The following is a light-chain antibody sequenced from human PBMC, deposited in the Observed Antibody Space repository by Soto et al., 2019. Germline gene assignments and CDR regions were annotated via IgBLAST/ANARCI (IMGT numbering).Light chain of an antibody. CDR1: QSISSY. CDR3: QQSYSTPPFT. V-gene: IGKV1-39*01. Sequence: DIQMTQSPSSLSASVGDRVTITCRASQSISSYLNWYQQKPGKAPKLLIYAASSLQSEVPSRFSGSGSGTDFTLTISSLQPEDFATYYCQQSYSTPPFTFGPGTKVDI. CDR2: AAS. J-gene: IGKJ3*01.